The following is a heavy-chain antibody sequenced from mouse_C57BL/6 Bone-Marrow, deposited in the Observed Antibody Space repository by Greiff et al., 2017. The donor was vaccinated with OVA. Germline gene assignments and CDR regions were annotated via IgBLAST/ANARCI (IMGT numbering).Heavy chain of an antibody. CDR1: GYTFTSYD. V-gene: IGHV1-85*01. Sequence: VQLQQSGPELVKPGASVKLSCKASGYTFTSYDINWVKQRPGQGLEWIGWIYPRDGSTKYNEKFKGKATLTVDTSSSTAYMELHSLTSENSAFYNCARTLIYCYGSIDYWGQGTTLTVSS. D-gene: IGHD1-1*01. CDR2: IYPRDGST. J-gene: IGHJ2*01. CDR3: ARTLIYCYGSIDY.